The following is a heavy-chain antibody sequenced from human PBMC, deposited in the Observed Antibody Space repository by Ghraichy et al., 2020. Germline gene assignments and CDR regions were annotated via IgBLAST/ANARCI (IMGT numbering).Heavy chain of an antibody. CDR1: GFTFSSYW. D-gene: IGHD2-2*01. CDR3: ARGDCSSTSCYPGYYYMDV. V-gene: IGHV3-7*03. J-gene: IGHJ6*03. CDR2: IKQDGSEK. Sequence: GGSLRLSCAASGFTFSSYWMSWVRQAPGKGLEWVANIKQDGSEKYYVDSVKGRFTISRDNAKNSLYLQMNSLRAEDTAVYYCARGDCSSTSCYPGYYYMDVWGKGTTVTVSS.